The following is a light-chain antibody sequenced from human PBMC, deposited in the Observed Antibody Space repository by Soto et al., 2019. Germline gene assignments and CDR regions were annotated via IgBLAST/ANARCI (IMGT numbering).Light chain of an antibody. J-gene: IGKJ1*01. V-gene: IGKV3-20*01. CDR2: GAS. CDR3: KQYGSSPVA. CDR1: QSVSSSY. Sequence: EIVLTQSPGTLSLSPGERATLSCRASQSVSSSYLAWYLQKPGQAPRLLIYGASSKATGIQDRFSGSGSGTDFTLTIRRLEPEDFAVHYCKQYGSSPVAFGQGTKVDIK.